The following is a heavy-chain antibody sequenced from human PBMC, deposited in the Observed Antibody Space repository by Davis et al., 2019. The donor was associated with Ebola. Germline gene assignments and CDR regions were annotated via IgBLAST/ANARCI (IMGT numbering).Heavy chain of an antibody. CDR1: GFSFSNTA. J-gene: IGHJ4*02. D-gene: IGHD2-15*01. CDR3: AKEGRYCSGGSCYSKPPFDY. V-gene: IGHV3-30*18. CDR2: ISSDGSNE. Sequence: GESLKISCAASGFSFSNTAMTWVRQAPGKGLEWVALISSDGSNEYYADSVKGRFTISSDNSKNTLYLQMNSLRAEDTAVYYCAKEGRYCSGGSCYSKPPFDYWGQGTLVTVSS.